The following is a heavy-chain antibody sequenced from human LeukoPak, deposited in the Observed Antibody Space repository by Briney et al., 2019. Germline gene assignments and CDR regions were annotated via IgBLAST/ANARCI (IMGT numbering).Heavy chain of an antibody. V-gene: IGHV4-59*12. CDR2: IYYSGST. CDR1: GGSISSYY. CDR3: ARSDGYYFDY. Sequence: SETPSLTCTVSGGSISSYYWSWIRQPPGKGLEWIGYIYYSGSTYYNPSLKSRVTISVDTSKNQFSLKLSSVTAADTAVYYCARSDGYYFDYWGQGTLVTVSS. J-gene: IGHJ4*02. D-gene: IGHD2-21*02.